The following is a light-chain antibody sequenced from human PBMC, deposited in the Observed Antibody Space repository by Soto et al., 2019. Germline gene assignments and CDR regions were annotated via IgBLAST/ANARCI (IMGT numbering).Light chain of an antibody. V-gene: IGLV2-14*03. CDR3: SSYTSSSIYV. J-gene: IGLJ1*01. CDR1: SSDVGGYEY. Sequence: QSALTQPASGSGSPGQSITISCTGTSSDVGGYEYVSWYQQHPGKAPKLLIFDVSNRPSGVSDRFSGSKSGNTASLTISGLQAEDEAEYHCSSYTSSSIYVFGTGTKVT. CDR2: DVS.